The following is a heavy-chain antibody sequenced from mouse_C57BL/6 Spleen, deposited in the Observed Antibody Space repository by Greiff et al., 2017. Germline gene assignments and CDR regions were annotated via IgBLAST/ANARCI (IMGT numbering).Heavy chain of an antibody. J-gene: IGHJ2*01. CDR1: GYTFTSYW. V-gene: IGHV1-64*01. CDR3: ARSLYYDYDGNFDC. Sequence: QVQLQQPGAELVKPGASVKLSCKASGYTFTSYWMHWVKQRPGQGLEWIGMIHPNSGSTNYNEKFKSKATLTVDKSSSTAYMQLSSLTSEASAVYYCARSLYYDYDGNFDCWGQGTTLTVSS. CDR2: IHPNSGST. D-gene: IGHD2-4*01.